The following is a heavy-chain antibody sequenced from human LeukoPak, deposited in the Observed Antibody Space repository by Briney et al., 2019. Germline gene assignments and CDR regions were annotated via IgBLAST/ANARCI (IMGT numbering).Heavy chain of an antibody. J-gene: IGHJ6*02. CDR2: IYPGDSDT. V-gene: IGHV5-51*01. D-gene: IGHD3-10*01. CDR3: ARAMVRGVIFGYGMDV. CDR1: GYRFTSYW. Sequence: GESLKISCKGSGYRFTSYWIGWVRQMPGKGLEWMGIIYPGDSDTSYSPSFQGQVTISADKSISTAYLQWSSLKASDTAMYYCARAMVRGVIFGYGMDVWGQGTTVTVSS.